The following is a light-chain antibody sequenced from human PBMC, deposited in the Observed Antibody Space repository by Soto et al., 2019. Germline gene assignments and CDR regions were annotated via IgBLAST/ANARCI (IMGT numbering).Light chain of an antibody. CDR3: QQYGNSVT. CDR2: TTS. CDR1: QSISTSY. V-gene: IGKV3-20*01. J-gene: IGKJ4*01. Sequence: EIVLSQSPGTLTLSPGERATLSCRASQSISTSYVAWYQKRPGLAPRLLIHTTSSRATGVPDRFSGSGAGADFTLTISRLEPEDVGVYSCQQYGNSVTLGGGTKVEI.